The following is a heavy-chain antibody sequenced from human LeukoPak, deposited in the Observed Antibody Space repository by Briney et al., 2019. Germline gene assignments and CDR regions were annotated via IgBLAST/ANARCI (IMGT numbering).Heavy chain of an antibody. Sequence: PSETLSLTCTVSGGSISGSSYYWGWIRQPPGKGLEWIGSIYYSGSTYYNPSLKSRVTISVDTSKNQFSLKLSSVTAANTAVYYCARGKHGSGSQEYYYYYYMDVWGKGTTVTISS. J-gene: IGHJ6*03. CDR1: GGSISGSSYY. V-gene: IGHV4-39*07. CDR2: IYYSGST. CDR3: ARGKHGSGSQEYYYYYYMDV. D-gene: IGHD3-10*01.